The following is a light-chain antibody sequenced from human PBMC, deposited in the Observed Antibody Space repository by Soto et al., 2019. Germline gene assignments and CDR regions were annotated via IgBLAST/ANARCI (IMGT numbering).Light chain of an antibody. CDR2: AVS. CDR1: QDISHY. V-gene: IGKV1-17*03. J-gene: IGKJ1*01. Sequence: DIQVTQSPSAMSASVGDRVTITFRASQDISHYLAWFQQKPGKVPKRLIFAVSNLETGVPSRFSGSGSGTEFTLTINSLQPDDFATYYCQQYKSYWTFGQGTKVDI. CDR3: QQYKSYWT.